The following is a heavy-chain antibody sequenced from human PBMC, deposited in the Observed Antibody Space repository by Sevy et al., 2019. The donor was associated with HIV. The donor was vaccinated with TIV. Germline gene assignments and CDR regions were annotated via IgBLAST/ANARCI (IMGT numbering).Heavy chain of an antibody. CDR2: IWFFGTGK. J-gene: IGHJ4*02. CDR1: GFNFSEHG. Sequence: GGSLRLSCAASGFNFSEHGMHWVRQAPGEGLEWVAVIWFFGTGKYYGDSVKGRFTISRDNSKNTLYLQMDSLRPDDTAMYYCAKDECGGNCYFDFWGQGTLVTVSS. V-gene: IGHV3-33*03. CDR3: AKDECGGNCYFDF. D-gene: IGHD2-21*02.